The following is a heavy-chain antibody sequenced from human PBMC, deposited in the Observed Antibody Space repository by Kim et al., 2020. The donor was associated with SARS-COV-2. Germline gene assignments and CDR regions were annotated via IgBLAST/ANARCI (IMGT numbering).Heavy chain of an antibody. CDR2: ISYDGSNK. D-gene: IGHD3-10*01. V-gene: IGHV3-30*04. CDR1: GFTFSSYA. Sequence: GGSLRLSCAASGFTFSSYAMHWVRQAPGKGLEWVAVISYDGSNKYYADSVKGRFTISRDNSKNTLYLQMNSLRAEDTAVYYCARVMVRGVIITYYFDYWGQGTLVTVSS. J-gene: IGHJ4*02. CDR3: ARVMVRGVIITYYFDY.